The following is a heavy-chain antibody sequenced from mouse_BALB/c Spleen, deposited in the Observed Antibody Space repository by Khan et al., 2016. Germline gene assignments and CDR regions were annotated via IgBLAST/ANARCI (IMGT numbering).Heavy chain of an antibody. V-gene: IGHV1-87*01. Sequence: VQLQESGAELARPGASVRLSCKASGYTSANYWMQWVKPRPGQGLEWIGSIYPGDGDTRYSQKFKDKATLTADKSSSSAYMHLRSVASEDSAVYYCADALFVYWGQGTLVTVSA. J-gene: IGHJ3*01. CDR2: IYPGDGDT. CDR1: GYTSANYW. CDR3: ADALFVY.